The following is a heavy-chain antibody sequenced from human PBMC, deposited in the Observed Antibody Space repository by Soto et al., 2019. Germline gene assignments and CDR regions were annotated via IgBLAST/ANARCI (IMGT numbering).Heavy chain of an antibody. CDR2: ITWNSGII. D-gene: IGHD6-13*01. V-gene: IGHV3-9*01. CDR1: GFTFDDYA. CDR3: AKGQGYRTSCCGYVDL. J-gene: IGHJ2*01. Sequence: EVQLVESGGGLVQPGRSLRLSCAASGFTFDDYAMHWVRQPPGKGLEWVSGITWNSGIIGYADSVKGRFTISRDNAKNSLYHQMNSLRPEDTALYYCAKGQGYRTSCCGYVDLWGRGTLVTVSS.